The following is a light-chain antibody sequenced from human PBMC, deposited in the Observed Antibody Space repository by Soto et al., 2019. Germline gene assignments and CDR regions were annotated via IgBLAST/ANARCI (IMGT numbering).Light chain of an antibody. Sequence: QSVLTQPPSVSGAPGQRVTISCTGSSSNIGAGSDVHWYQQYPGTTPKLLIYGDKYRPSGVPDRFSGSKSGTSAFLAITGLQAEDEADYYCQSYDSSLSGPVFGGGTKVTVL. CDR1: SSNIGAGSD. J-gene: IGLJ3*02. CDR2: GDK. V-gene: IGLV1-40*01. CDR3: QSYDSSLSGPV.